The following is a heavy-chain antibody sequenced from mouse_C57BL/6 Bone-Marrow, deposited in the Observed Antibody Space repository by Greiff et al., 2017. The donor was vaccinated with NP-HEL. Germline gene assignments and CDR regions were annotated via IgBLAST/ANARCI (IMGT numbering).Heavy chain of an antibody. CDR2: IHPNSGST. J-gene: IGHJ2*01. V-gene: IGHV1-64*01. CDR3: AGYYYGPFDY. CDR1: GYTFTSYW. Sequence: QVQLQQPGAELVKPGASVKLSCKASGYTFTSYWMHWVKQRPGQGLEWIGMIHPNSGSTNYNEKFKSKATLTVDKPSSTAYMQLSSLTSEDSAVYYCAGYYYGPFDYWGQGTTLTVSS. D-gene: IGHD1-1*01.